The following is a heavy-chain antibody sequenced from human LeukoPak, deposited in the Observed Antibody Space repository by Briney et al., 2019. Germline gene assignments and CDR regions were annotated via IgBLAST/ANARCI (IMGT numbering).Heavy chain of an antibody. CDR1: GGSGNSGDYY. CDR3: ARHMFLTGAQRAFDY. V-gene: IGHV4-61*08. Sequence: SETLSLTCTVSGGSGNSGDYYWRWIRQPPGKGLEYIGYIYYTGTTNYNPSLKSRVTISVDTSKNQFSLNLSSVTAADTAVYYCARHMFLTGAQRAFDYWGQGTLVTVSS. D-gene: IGHD3-9*01. J-gene: IGHJ4*02. CDR2: IYYTGTT.